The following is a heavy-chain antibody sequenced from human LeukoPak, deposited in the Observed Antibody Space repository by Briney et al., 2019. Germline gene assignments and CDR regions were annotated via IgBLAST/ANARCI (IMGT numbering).Heavy chain of an antibody. CDR3: ARADFWSGYLLDY. D-gene: IGHD3-3*01. CDR2: INPNSGGT. CDR1: GYTFTGYY. V-gene: IGHV1-2*02. J-gene: IGHJ4*02. Sequence: GASVKVSCKASGYTFTGYYMHWVRQAPGQGLEWMGWINPNSGGTNYAQKFQGRVTMTRDTSISTAYMEPSSLRSEDTAVYYCARADFWSGYLLDYWGQGTLVTVSS.